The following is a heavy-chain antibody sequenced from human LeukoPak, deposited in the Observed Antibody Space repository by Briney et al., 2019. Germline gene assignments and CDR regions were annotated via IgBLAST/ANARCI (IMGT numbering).Heavy chain of an antibody. CDR1: GFSSSGSA. J-gene: IGHJ5*02. CDR2: IRSKAHTYAT. Sequence: GGSLKLSCATSGFSSSGSAIHWVRQASGKGLEWVGRIRSKAHTYATAYAASVTGRFTISRDDSENTAYLQMNSLKTEDTAVYYCTRPTIGENWFDPWGQGTLVTVSS. V-gene: IGHV3-73*01. CDR3: TRPTIGENWFDP. D-gene: IGHD3-10*01.